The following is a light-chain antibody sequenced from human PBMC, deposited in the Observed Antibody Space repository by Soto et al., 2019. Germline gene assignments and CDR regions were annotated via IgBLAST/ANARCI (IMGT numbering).Light chain of an antibody. CDR1: SSDVGGYDY. CDR3: SSYTSSSTLV. J-gene: IGLJ2*01. V-gene: IGLV2-14*01. CDR2: DVT. Sequence: ALTQPASVSGSPGQSITISCTGSSSDVGGYDYVSWYQQHPGKAPKLMIYDVTNRPSGVSNRFSGSKSGNTASLTISGLQAEDEADYYCSSYTSSSTLVFGGGTKVTVL.